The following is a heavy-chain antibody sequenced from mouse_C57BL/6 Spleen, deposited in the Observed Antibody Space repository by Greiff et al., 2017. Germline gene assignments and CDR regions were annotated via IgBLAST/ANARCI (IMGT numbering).Heavy chain of an antibody. CDR3: TRSNSRYFDV. V-gene: IGHV1-15*01. CDR2: IDPETGGP. Sequence: QVQLQQSGAELVRPGASVTLSCKASGYTFTDYEMHWVKQTPVHGLEWIGAIDPETGGPAYNQKFKGKAILTADKSSSTAYMELRSLTSEDSAVYYCTRSNSRYFDVWGTGTTVTVSS. CDR1: GYTFTDYE. J-gene: IGHJ1*03.